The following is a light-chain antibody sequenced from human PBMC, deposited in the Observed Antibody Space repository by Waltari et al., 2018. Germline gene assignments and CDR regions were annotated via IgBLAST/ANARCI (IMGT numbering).Light chain of an antibody. Sequence: QSVFTQPPSVSAAPGQKVTISCSGTRFNIGNNYVPWYQQLPGTPPKLLISGNNKRPSGIPDRFSGSKSGTSATLGITGLQTGDEADYYCGTWDSSLSAGVFGGGTKLTVL. V-gene: IGLV1-51*01. CDR1: RFNIGNNY. J-gene: IGLJ3*02. CDR2: GNN. CDR3: GTWDSSLSAGV.